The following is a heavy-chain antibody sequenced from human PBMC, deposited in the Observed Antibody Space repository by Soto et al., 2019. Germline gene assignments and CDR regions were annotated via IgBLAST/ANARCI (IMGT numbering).Heavy chain of an antibody. Sequence: ASVKVSCKTSGYTFTNHVINLVRQAPGQGLEWMGWINPYNANTNYAQKLQGRVTMTTDTSTSTAYMDLRSLTSDDTAVYYCARDRVAAIWGDAFDIWGQGTMVTVSS. V-gene: IGHV1-18*04. CDR1: GYTFTNHV. J-gene: IGHJ3*02. D-gene: IGHD3-16*01. CDR3: ARDRVAAIWGDAFDI. CDR2: INPYNANT.